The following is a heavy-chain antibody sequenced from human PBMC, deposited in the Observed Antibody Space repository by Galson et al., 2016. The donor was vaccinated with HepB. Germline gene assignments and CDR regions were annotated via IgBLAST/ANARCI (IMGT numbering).Heavy chain of an antibody. J-gene: IGHJ4*02. Sequence: SVKVSCKASGYTFINYGITWMRQAPGQGLEWMGWISAYNGNTNYAQKYQGRVTMTRETSTGPVYMELRSLRPDDTAVDYCAREGGTGDLYFDYWGQGTLVTVSS. D-gene: IGHD7-27*01. V-gene: IGHV1-18*01. CDR2: ISAYNGNT. CDR3: AREGGTGDLYFDY. CDR1: GYTFINYG.